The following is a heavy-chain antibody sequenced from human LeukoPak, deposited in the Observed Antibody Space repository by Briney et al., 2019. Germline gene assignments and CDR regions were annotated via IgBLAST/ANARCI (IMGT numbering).Heavy chain of an antibody. V-gene: IGHV3-7*01. Sequence: GGSLRLSCAASGFTFSSYWMSWVRQASGKGLEWVASIKQDGSEKYYVDSVKGQFTISRDNAKNSLYLQMNSLRAEDTAVYYCARDNGYCSGGTCYYYYMDVWGRGTTVTV. CDR2: IKQDGSEK. D-gene: IGHD2-15*01. CDR1: GFTFSSYW. CDR3: ARDNGYCSGGTCYYYYMDV. J-gene: IGHJ6*03.